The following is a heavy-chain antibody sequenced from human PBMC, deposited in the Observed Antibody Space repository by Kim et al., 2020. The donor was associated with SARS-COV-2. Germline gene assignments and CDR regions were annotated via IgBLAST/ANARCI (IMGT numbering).Heavy chain of an antibody. D-gene: IGHD6-13*01. Sequence: NYNPALKSRVTISVDTSKNQFSLKLSSVTAADTAVYYCASYSSSHYYFDYWGQGTLVTVSS. V-gene: IGHV4-59*01. J-gene: IGHJ4*02. CDR3: ASYSSSHYYFDY.